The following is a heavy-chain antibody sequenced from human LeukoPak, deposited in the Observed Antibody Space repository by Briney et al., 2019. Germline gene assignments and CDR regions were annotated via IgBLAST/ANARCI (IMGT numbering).Heavy chain of an antibody. CDR2: ISGSGGST. J-gene: IGHJ4*02. CDR3: AKEDSGGYFDY. CDR1: GFTFNTYD. D-gene: IGHD2-15*01. Sequence: GESLRLSCAASGFTFNTYDMSWVRQAPGKGLEWVSAISGSGGSTYYADSVKGRFTISRDKSTNTLYMQMNSPRAEDTAVYYCAKEDSGGYFDYWGQGTLVTVSS. V-gene: IGHV3-23*01.